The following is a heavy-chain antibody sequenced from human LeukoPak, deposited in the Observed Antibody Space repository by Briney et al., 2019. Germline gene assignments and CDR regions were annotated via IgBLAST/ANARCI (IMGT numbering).Heavy chain of an antibody. CDR2: IYHSGST. V-gene: IGHV4-30-2*01. CDR1: GGSISSGGYY. CDR3: ASHEYYYDSSGYDY. J-gene: IGHJ4*02. D-gene: IGHD3-22*01. Sequence: SETPSLTCTVSGGSISSGGYYWSWIRQPPGKGLEWIGYIYHSGSTYYNPSLKSRVTISVDRSKNQFSLKLSSVTAADTAVYYCASHEYYYDSSGYDYWGQGTLVTVSS.